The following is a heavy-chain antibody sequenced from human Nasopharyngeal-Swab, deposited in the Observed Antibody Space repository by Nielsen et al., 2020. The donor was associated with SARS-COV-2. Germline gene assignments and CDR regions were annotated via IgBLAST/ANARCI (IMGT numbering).Heavy chain of an antibody. Sequence: ASVKVSCKASGYTLTSYGISWVRQAPGQGLEWMGWISGNIGTTNYAQNLQGRVTMTTDTSTSTAYMELRNLRSDDTAVYYCARGSTLIDYWGQGTLVTVSS. CDR1: GYTLTSYG. D-gene: IGHD1-26*01. J-gene: IGHJ4*02. V-gene: IGHV1-18*01. CDR3: ARGSTLIDY. CDR2: ISGNIGTT.